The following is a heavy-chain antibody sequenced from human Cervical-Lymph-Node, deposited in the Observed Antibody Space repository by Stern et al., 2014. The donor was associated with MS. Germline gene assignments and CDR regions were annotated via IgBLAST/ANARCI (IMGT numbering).Heavy chain of an antibody. D-gene: IGHD6-13*01. V-gene: IGHV1-69*01. CDR2: IFPVFGTP. Sequence: VQLVESGAEVTNPGSSVKVSRKASGGTFSQFPSSWVRQAPGQGLEWMGGIFPVFGTPTYAQEFRGRVTITADVSTSTVYMELSSLRSDDTAVYYCALSSETSDRWYSLGYDLWGQGTLVTVSS. CDR3: ALSSETSDRWYSLGYDL. J-gene: IGHJ5*02. CDR1: GGTFSQFP.